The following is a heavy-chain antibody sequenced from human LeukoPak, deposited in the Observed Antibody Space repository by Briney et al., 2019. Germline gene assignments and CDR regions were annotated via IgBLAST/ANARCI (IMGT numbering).Heavy chain of an antibody. CDR3: ARQRRGYSYGLHYFAY. V-gene: IGHV4-39*01. CDR1: GGSISSTTYY. Sequence: SETLSLTCTVSGGSISSTTYYWAWIRQPPGKGLEGIGSIYYSGSTYYNPSLQSRVTISVDTSKNQLSLMLSSVTAADTAVYYCARQRRGYSYGLHYFAYWGQGTLVTVSS. D-gene: IGHD5-18*01. J-gene: IGHJ4*02. CDR2: IYYSGST.